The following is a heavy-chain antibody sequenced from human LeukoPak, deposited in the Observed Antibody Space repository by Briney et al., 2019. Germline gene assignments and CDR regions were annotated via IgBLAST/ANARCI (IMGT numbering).Heavy chain of an antibody. CDR2: INTGGTDT. CDR1: GFTFSSFW. Sequence: GGSLRLSCAASGFTFSSFWMHWVRQVPGKGLVWVSRINTGGTDTVYADSVKGRYTISRDNAKNTLYLQMNSLRAEDTAVYYCARDRSYGSFNYWGQGTLVTVSS. J-gene: IGHJ4*02. V-gene: IGHV3-74*01. CDR3: ARDRSYGSFNY. D-gene: IGHD5-18*01.